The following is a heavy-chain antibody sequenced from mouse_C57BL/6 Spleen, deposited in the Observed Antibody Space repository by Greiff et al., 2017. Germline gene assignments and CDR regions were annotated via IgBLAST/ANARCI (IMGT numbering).Heavy chain of an antibody. Sequence: QVQLQQSGAELVKPGASVKISCKASGYAFSSYWMNWVKQRPGKGLEWIGQIYPGDGDTNYNGKFKGTATLTADKSSSTAYMQLSNLTSEDSAVSFWASGSGYPYSYAMDYWGQGTSVTVSS. CDR1: GYAFSSYW. J-gene: IGHJ4*01. D-gene: IGHD3-2*02. CDR3: ASGSGYPYSYAMDY. CDR2: IYPGDGDT. V-gene: IGHV1-80*01.